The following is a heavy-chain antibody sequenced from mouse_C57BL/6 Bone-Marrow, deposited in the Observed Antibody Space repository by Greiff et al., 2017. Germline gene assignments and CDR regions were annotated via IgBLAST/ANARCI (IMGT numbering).Heavy chain of an antibody. Sequence: QVQLQQSGAELVKPGASVKMSCKASGYTFTSYWITWVKRRPGQGLEWIGDIYPGSGSTNYNEKFKSKATLTVDTSSSTAYMQLSSLTSEDSAVYYCARPPGNYFDYWGQGTTLTVSS. D-gene: IGHD4-1*01. CDR3: ARPPGNYFDY. CDR1: GYTFTSYW. V-gene: IGHV1-55*01. CDR2: IYPGSGST. J-gene: IGHJ2*01.